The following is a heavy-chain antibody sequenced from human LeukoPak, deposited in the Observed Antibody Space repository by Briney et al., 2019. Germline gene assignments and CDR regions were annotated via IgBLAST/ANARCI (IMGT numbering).Heavy chain of an antibody. CDR2: IIPIFGTA. J-gene: IGHJ6*03. Sequence: ASVKVSCKASGGTFSSYAISWVRQAPGQGLEWMGGIIPIFGTANYAQKFQGRVTITTDESTSTAYMELSSLRSEDTAVYYCARGGQQLVQNYYYYMDVWGKGTTVTVSS. CDR1: GGTFSSYA. V-gene: IGHV1-69*05. CDR3: ARGGQQLVQNYYYYMDV. D-gene: IGHD6-13*01.